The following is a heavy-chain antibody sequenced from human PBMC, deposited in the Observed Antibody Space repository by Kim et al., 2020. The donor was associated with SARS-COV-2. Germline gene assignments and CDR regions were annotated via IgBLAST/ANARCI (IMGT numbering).Heavy chain of an antibody. CDR2: INPSGGST. V-gene: IGHV1-46*01. D-gene: IGHD3-10*01. J-gene: IGHJ4*02. Sequence: ASVKVSCKASGYTFTSYYMHWVRQAPGQGLEWMGIINPSGGSTSYAQKFQGRVTMTRDTSTSTVYMELSSLRSEDTAVYYCARVGLYYYGSGRYYEWSEADYWGQGTLVTVSS. CDR3: ARVGLYYYGSGRYYEWSEADY. CDR1: GYTFTSYY.